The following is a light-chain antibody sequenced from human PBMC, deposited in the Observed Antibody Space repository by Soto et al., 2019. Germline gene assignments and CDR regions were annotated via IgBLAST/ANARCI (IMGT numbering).Light chain of an antibody. CDR1: QSISSSY. Sequence: EIVLTQSPGTLSLSPGEIATLSCRASQSISSSYLAWYQQKPGQAPRLLVYGASSRATGIPDRFSGSGSGTDFTLTISRLEPEDFAVYYCQQYGSSRFTFGPGTKVDI. J-gene: IGKJ3*01. CDR2: GAS. CDR3: QQYGSSRFT. V-gene: IGKV3-20*01.